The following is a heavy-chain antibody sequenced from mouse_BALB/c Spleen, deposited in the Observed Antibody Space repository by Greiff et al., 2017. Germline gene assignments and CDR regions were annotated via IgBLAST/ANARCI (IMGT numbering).Heavy chain of an antibody. CDR2: TWWDDNK. Sequence: QVTLKESGPGLLQPSQTLSLSCTSSGYSFTTSGMGVGWLRQASGVGLEWLVDTWWDDNKYYNPFLKRRPTTSKDTSSNHIFLQITGADTADTATYYCDRGGFAYWGQGTLVTVSA. J-gene: IGHJ3*01. CDR1: GYSFTTSGMG. V-gene: IGHV8-5*01. CDR3: DRGGFAY.